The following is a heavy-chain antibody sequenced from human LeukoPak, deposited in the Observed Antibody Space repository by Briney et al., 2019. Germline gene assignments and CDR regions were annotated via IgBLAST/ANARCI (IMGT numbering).Heavy chain of an antibody. CDR3: AIAATRGWFDP. V-gene: IGHV3-7*01. CDR1: GFTFSSYW. D-gene: IGHD2-15*01. J-gene: IGHJ5*02. CDR2: IKQDGSEK. Sequence: GGSLRLSCAASGFTFSSYWMSWVRQAPGKGLEWVANIKQDGSEKCYVDSVKGRFTISRDNAKNSLYLQMNSLRAEDTAVYYCAIAATRGWFDPWGQGTLVTVSS.